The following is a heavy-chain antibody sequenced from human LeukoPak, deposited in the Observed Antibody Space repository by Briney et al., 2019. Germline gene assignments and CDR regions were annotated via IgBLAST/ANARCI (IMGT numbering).Heavy chain of an antibody. V-gene: IGHV1-8*01. CDR3: TRVTSGRLDFDY. CDR1: GYSFTSYD. Sequence: ASVKVSCKASGYSFTSYDINWVRQAPGQGLEYMGWINPNSGNTGQAQKFRGRVTMARDTSITTAFMELTSLRSEDTAVYYCTRVTSGRLDFDYWGQGTLVTVSS. D-gene: IGHD6-19*01. J-gene: IGHJ4*02. CDR2: INPNSGNT.